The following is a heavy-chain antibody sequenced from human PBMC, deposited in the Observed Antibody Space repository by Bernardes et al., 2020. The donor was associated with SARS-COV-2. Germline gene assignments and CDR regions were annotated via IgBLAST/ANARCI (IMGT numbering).Heavy chain of an antibody. D-gene: IGHD2-8*02. CDR3: ARVKGGSYCTGGVCYSRRLHWFDP. CDR1: GGSISSSSYY. V-gene: IGHV4-39*07. J-gene: IGHJ5*02. CDR2: IYYSGST. Sequence: SETLSLTCTVSGGSISSSSYYWGWIRQPPGKGLEWIGSIYYSGSTYYNPSLKSRVTISVDTSKNQFSLKLSSVTAADTAVYYCARVKGGSYCTGGVCYSRRLHWFDPWGQGTLVTVSS.